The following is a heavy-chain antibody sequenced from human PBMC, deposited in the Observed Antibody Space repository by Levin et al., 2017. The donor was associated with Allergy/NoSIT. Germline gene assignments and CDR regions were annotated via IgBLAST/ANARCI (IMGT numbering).Heavy chain of an antibody. CDR3: ARDGRAVSDY. CDR2: LCTGSST. CDR1: GFTVSGNY. J-gene: IGHJ4*02. D-gene: IGHD1-1*01. Sequence: PGESLKISCAASGFTVSGNYMTCVRQAPGKGLEWVSVLCTGSSTYCADSVKGRFAISRDTSKNTLCLQMNNLRVADTAVFSCARDGRAVSDYWGQGAWSPSP. V-gene: IGHV3-66*01.